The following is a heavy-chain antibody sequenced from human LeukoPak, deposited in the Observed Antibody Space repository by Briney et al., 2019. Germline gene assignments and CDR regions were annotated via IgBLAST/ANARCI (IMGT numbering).Heavy chain of an antibody. D-gene: IGHD6-25*01. CDR2: IFYTGST. CDR3: ARDVGFD. CDR1: GGSVNSANYY. J-gene: IGHJ4*02. Sequence: KHLETLSVTCTVSGGSVNSANYYWSWIRQPPGRGLEWIGYIFYTGSTNYNPSLKSRVTISVDTSKNQFSLKVSSVTAADTAVYYCARDVGFDWGQGTLVTVSS. V-gene: IGHV4-61*01.